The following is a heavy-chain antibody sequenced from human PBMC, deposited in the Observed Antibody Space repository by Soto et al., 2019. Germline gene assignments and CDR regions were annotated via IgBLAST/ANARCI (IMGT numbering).Heavy chain of an antibody. CDR2: ISSSTTV. CDR1: GFAFSGYS. D-gene: IGHD2-2*01. V-gene: IGHV3-48*01. Sequence: WGSLRLSCAASGFAFSGYSMNWVRQAPGKGLEWISYISSSTTVHYAESVKGRFTISRDNAKNSLYLQLNSLGAEDTAVYYCAREPAGFDYWGQGTLVTVSS. J-gene: IGHJ4*02. CDR3: AREPAGFDY.